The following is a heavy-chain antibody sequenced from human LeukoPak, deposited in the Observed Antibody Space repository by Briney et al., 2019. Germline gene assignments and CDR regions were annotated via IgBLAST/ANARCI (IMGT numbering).Heavy chain of an antibody. V-gene: IGHV3-23*01. CDR1: GFTFSRYA. Sequence: GGSLRLSCAASGFTFSRYAMSWVRQAPGKGLEWVSGISGSGSSTYYADSVKGRFTISRDNFKTTLYLQMSSLRAEDTAVFYCAKVECSSAWCSRSRYFDLWGRGTLVTVSS. D-gene: IGHD6-6*01. CDR3: AKVECSSAWCSRSRYFDL. J-gene: IGHJ2*01. CDR2: ISGSGSST.